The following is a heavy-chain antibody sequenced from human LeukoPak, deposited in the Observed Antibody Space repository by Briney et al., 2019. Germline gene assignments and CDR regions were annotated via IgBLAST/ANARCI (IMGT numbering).Heavy chain of an antibody. Sequence: SETLSLTCTVSGGSIRNYYWSWIRQPPGKGLEWIGYIYYSGSTNYNPSLKSRVTISVDTSKNQFSLKLSSVTAADTAVYYCARVSRGNSVGGDYWGQGTLVTVSS. CDR1: GGSIRNYY. CDR3: ARVSRGNSVGGDY. D-gene: IGHD4-23*01. V-gene: IGHV4-59*01. CDR2: IYYSGST. J-gene: IGHJ4*02.